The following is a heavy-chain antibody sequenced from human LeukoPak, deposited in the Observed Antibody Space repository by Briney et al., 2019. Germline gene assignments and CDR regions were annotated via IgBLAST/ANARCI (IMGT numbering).Heavy chain of an antibody. J-gene: IGHJ3*02. CDR2: ISSSDFST. Sequence: GGSLRLSCAASGFTFSSYDMSWVRQAPGKGLEWFSTISSSDFSTYYADSVKGRFTISRDGSQNTLFLQMHSLRAEDTAIYSCAKGTGVRTPPPSAWDAFDIWGRGTMVTVSS. D-gene: IGHD4-23*01. V-gene: IGHV3-23*01. CDR3: AKGTGVRTPPPSAWDAFDI. CDR1: GFTFSSYD.